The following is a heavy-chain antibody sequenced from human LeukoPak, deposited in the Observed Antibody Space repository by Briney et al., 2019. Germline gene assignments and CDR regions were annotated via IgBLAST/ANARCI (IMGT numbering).Heavy chain of an antibody. V-gene: IGHV3-30*18. CDR3: AKEIEYYYGSGSYYFDY. CDR1: GFTFSSYG. J-gene: IGHJ4*02. CDR2: ISYDGSNK. D-gene: IGHD3-10*01. Sequence: PGRSLRLSCAASGFTFSSYGMHWVRQAPGKGLEWVAVISYDGSNKYYADSVKGRFTISRDNSKNTLYLQMNSLRAEDTAVYYCAKEIEYYYGSGSYYFDYWGQGTLVTVSS.